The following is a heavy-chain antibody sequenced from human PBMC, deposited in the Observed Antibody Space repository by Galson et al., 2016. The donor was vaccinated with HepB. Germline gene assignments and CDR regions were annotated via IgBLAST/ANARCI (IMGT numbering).Heavy chain of an antibody. CDR1: GFAFSGSA. CDR2: ISHHGSDK. J-gene: IGHJ6*02. V-gene: IGHV3-30-3*01. CDR3: ARDKSFYYYGMDV. Sequence: SLRLSCAASGFAFSGSAMHWVRQAPGKGLEWVAAISHHGSDKYYADSVKGRVTISRDNSNNTLYLQMTSLSPEDTAVYYCARDKSFYYYGMDVWGQGTTVTVSS.